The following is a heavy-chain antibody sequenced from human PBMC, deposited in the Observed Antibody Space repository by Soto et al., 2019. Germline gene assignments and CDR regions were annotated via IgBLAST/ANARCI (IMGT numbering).Heavy chain of an antibody. J-gene: IGHJ5*02. CDR2: IYYSGST. Sequence: PSETLSLTCIVSGGSISSYYWSWIRQPPGKGLEWIGYIYYSGSTNYNPSLKSRVTISVDTSKNQFSLKLSSVTAADTAVYYCARSGYFRLDPWGQGTLVTVSS. CDR1: GGSISSYY. CDR3: ARSGYFRLDP. D-gene: IGHD2-15*01. V-gene: IGHV4-59*08.